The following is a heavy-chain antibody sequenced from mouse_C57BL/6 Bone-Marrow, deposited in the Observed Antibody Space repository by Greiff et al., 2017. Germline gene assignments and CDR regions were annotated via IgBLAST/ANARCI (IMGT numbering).Heavy chain of an antibody. CDR3: ARDSYSNYVPWFAY. D-gene: IGHD2-5*01. CDR2: ISDGGSYT. J-gene: IGHJ3*01. Sequence: EVNLVESGGGLVKPGGSLKLSCAASGFTFSSYAMSWVRQTPEKRLEWVATISDGGSYTYSPDNVKGRFTISRDNAKNNLYLQMSHLKSEDTAMYYCARDSYSNYVPWFAYWCQGTLVTVSA. V-gene: IGHV5-4*01. CDR1: GFTFSSYA.